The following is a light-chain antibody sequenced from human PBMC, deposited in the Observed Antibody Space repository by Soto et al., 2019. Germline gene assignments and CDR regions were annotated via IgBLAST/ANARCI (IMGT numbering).Light chain of an antibody. Sequence: LTQEASVSGTVGQKVTLSYSGSTNYVGNYAVGWYRQISHGAPKTGIFGNSLPSGIPDRFSDSKSGTTASLTISGLLPEEETDYSCSTWDYSLTLYVFATGTKVTVL. V-gene: IGLV1-36*01. CDR1: TNYVGNYA. J-gene: IGLJ1*01. CDR3: STWDYSLTLYV. CDR2: GN.